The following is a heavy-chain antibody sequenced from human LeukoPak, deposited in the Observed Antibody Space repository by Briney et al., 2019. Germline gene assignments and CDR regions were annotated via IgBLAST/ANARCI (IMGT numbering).Heavy chain of an antibody. V-gene: IGHV3-33*01. Sequence: PGTSLRLSCVTSGLTFTNHGFHWLRQSAGKGLEWVAFVRNDRFYTYHSNSVKGRFSISRDDSKNTVYLQMNSLRAEDTALYYCARDRGKDYFGDWGQGTQVTVSS. J-gene: IGHJ4*02. CDR1: GLTFTNHG. D-gene: IGHD4-23*01. CDR3: ARDRGKDYFGD. CDR2: VRNDRFYT.